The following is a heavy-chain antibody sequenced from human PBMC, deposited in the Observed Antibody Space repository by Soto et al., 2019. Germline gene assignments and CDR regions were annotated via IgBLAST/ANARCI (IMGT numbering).Heavy chain of an antibody. Sequence: EVHLLESGGDLVLPGGSLRLSCAASGFAFNDFAMSWVRQAPGKGPQWLSTISGSGDKTFHSDSVKGRFAISRDNSNNKMFLQMNSLRAEDTAIYSCAKGASHAPFEKWGRGTLVTVSS. CDR2: ISGSGDKT. CDR1: GFAFNDFA. CDR3: AKGASHAPFEK. V-gene: IGHV3-23*01. J-gene: IGHJ4*02.